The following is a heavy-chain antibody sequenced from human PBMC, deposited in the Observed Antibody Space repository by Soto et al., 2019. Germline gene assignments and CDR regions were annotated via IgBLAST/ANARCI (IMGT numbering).Heavy chain of an antibody. CDR2: INAANGDT. CDR3: VRRHVSATGVDWFDP. Sequence: ASVKVSCKASGYTFTSYGIHWVRQAPGQRLEWMGWINAANGDTKYSPKFQGRVTITRDTSASTAYMELSSLRSEDTAVYYCVRRHVSATGVDWFDPWGQGTLVTVSS. CDR1: GYTFTSYG. D-gene: IGHD6-13*01. J-gene: IGHJ5*02. V-gene: IGHV1-3*01.